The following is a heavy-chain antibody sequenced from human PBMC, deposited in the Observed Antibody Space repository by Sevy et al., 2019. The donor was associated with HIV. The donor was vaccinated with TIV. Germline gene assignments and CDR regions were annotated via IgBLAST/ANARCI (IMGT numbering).Heavy chain of an antibody. CDR2: ISSSGNTI. Sequence: GGSLRLSCAASGFTFSSFEMNWVRQAPGKGLEWVSYISSSGNTISYSDSVKGRFTISRDNAKNSLYLQMNSLRVEDTAIYYGTRDLPPSATTVAHFDYWGQGTLVTVSS. CDR3: TRDLPPSATTVAHFDY. D-gene: IGHD4-17*01. V-gene: IGHV3-48*03. CDR1: GFTFSSFE. J-gene: IGHJ4*02.